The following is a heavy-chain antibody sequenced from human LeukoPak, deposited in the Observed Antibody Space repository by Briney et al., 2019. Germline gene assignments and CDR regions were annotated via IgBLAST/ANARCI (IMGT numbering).Heavy chain of an antibody. CDR3: ARRLRYCSSTSCYEEVFDY. J-gene: IGHJ4*02. CDR1: GYRFTSYW. CDR2: IYPADSDT. V-gene: IGHV5-51*01. D-gene: IGHD2-2*01. Sequence: PGESLRISFKGSGYRFTSYWIGWVRPMPGKGLEWMGIIYPADSDTRYSPSFQGQVTISADKSISTAYLQWSSLKASDTAMYYCARRLRYCSSTSCYEEVFDYWGQGTLVTVSS.